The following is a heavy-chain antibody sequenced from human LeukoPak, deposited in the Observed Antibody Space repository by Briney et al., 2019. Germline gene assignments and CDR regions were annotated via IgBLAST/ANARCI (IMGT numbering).Heavy chain of an antibody. Sequence: PSETLSLTCAVYGGSFSGYYWSWIRQPAGKGLEWIGRIYTSGSTNYNPSLKSRVTMSVDTSKNQFSLKLSSVTAADTAVYYCARDLGAAAVLSYYYYYMDVWGKGTTVTVSS. CDR3: ARDLGAAAVLSYYYYYMDV. V-gene: IGHV4-4*07. CDR2: IYTSGST. CDR1: GGSFSGYY. J-gene: IGHJ6*03. D-gene: IGHD6-13*01.